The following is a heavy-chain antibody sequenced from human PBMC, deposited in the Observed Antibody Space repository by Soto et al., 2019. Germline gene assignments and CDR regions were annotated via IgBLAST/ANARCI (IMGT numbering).Heavy chain of an antibody. D-gene: IGHD2-2*01. J-gene: IGHJ4*02. V-gene: IGHV3-23*01. CDR3: AKDRGSCSSTSCSTGNFDY. Sequence: GGSLRLSCAASGFSFSSYAMSWDRQAPGKGLEWVSAISGSGGSTYYADSVKGRFTISRDNSKNTLYLQMNSLRAEDTAVYYCAKDRGSCSSTSCSTGNFDYWGQGTLVTVSS. CDR2: ISGSGGST. CDR1: GFSFSSYA.